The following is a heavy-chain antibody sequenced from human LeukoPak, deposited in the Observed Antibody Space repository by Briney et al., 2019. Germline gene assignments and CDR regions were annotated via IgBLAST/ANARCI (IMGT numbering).Heavy chain of an antibody. V-gene: IGHV1-2*02. CDR1: GYTFTGYY. Sequence: ASVKVSCKASGYTFTGYYMHWVRQAPGQGLEWMGWVNPNSGGTNSPQNFQGRVTMTRDTSTSTAYMELSRLRSDDTAVYYCARKTRVTDFDYWGQGTLVTVSS. CDR2: VNPNSGGT. D-gene: IGHD2-21*02. J-gene: IGHJ4*02. CDR3: ARKTRVTDFDY.